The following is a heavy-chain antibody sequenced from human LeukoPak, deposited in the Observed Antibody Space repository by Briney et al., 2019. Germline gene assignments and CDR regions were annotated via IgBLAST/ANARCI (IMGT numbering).Heavy chain of an antibody. CDR2: FDPEDGET. CDR3: ATVGSSGWYGYFDY. V-gene: IGHV1-24*01. D-gene: IGHD6-19*01. Sequence: GASVKVSCKVSGYTLTELSMHWVRHAPGKGLEWMGGFDPEDGETIYAQKFQGRVTMTEDTSTDTAYMELSSLRSEDTAVYYCATVGSSGWYGYFDYWGQGTLVTVSS. CDR1: GYTLTELS. J-gene: IGHJ4*02.